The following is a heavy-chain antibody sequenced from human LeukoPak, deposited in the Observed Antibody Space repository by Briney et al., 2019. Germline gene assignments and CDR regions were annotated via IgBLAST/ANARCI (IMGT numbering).Heavy chain of an antibody. Sequence: ASVKVSCKASGYTFTGYYMHWVRQAPGQGLEWMGWINPNSGGANYAQKFQGRVTMTRDPSISTAYMELSRLRSDDTAVYYCARAGRYCSGGSCYSWYYYYYKDVWGKGTTVTVSS. V-gene: IGHV1-2*02. D-gene: IGHD2-15*01. CDR3: ARAGRYCSGGSCYSWYYYYYKDV. CDR1: GYTFTGYY. CDR2: INPNSGGA. J-gene: IGHJ6*03.